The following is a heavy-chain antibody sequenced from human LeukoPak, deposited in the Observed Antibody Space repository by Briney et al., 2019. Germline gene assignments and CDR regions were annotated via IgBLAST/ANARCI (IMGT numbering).Heavy chain of an antibody. CDR2: ISAYNGNT. V-gene: IGHV1-18*01. CDR1: GYTFTSYG. CDR3: ATETYYYDSSGYYYLDY. D-gene: IGHD3-22*01. Sequence: ASVKVSCKASGYTFTSYGISWVRQAPGQGLEWMGWISAYNGNTNYAQKLQGRVTMTEDTSTDTAYMELSSLRSEDTAVYYCATETYYYDSSGYYYLDYWGQGTLVTVSS. J-gene: IGHJ4*02.